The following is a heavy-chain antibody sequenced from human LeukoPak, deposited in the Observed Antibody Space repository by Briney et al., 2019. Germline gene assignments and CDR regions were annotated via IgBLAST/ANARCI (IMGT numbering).Heavy chain of an antibody. V-gene: IGHV3-66*01. CDR1: GFIVSTNY. J-gene: IGHJ4*02. CDR3: TRETFY. CDR2: IYSGGGT. Sequence: GGSLRLSCAGSGFIVSTNYMNWVRQAPGKRLEWVSVIYSGGGTDYADSVKGRFTISRDSSKNTVYLQMNNLRAEDTAIYYCTRETFYWGQGTLVTVSS.